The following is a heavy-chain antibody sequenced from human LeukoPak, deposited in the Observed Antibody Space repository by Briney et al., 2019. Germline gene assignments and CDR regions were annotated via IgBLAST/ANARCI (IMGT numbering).Heavy chain of an antibody. J-gene: IGHJ5*02. Sequence: GASVKVSCKASGYTFLSYGFSWVRQAPGQGLEWMGWIGADNANTIYAQKLQGRVTMTADTSTSTAYMELRNLRSDDTAVYYCARSGVPYTILPNWLDPWGQGTLGTVSS. CDR2: IGADNANT. D-gene: IGHD2-2*02. V-gene: IGHV1-18*01. CDR1: GYTFLSYG. CDR3: ARSGVPYTILPNWLDP.